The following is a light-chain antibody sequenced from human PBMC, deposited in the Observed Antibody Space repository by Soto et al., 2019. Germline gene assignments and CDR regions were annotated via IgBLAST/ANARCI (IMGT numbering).Light chain of an antibody. V-gene: IGKV3-11*01. Sequence: EIVLTQSPATLSLSPGERATLSCRASQSISSFLAWYQQKPDQAPRLLIYDSSNRATGIPARFSGSGSGTDFTLTISSLEPEDFAVYYCQQRSNGPAYAFGQGTKLEIK. CDR2: DSS. CDR1: QSISSF. CDR3: QQRSNGPAYA. J-gene: IGKJ2*01.